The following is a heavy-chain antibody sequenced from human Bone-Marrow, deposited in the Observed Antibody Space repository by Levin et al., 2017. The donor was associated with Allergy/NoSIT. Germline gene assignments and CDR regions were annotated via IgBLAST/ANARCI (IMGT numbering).Heavy chain of an antibody. Sequence: SGGSLRLSCAASEFTFSSYSMNWVRQAPGKGLEWVSSISSSSSYIYYADSVKGRFTISRDNAKNSLYLQMNSLRAEDTAVYYCARDPARNMGGSSWYLDYWGQGTLVTVSS. J-gene: IGHJ4*02. CDR2: ISSSSSYI. D-gene: IGHD6-13*01. CDR3: ARDPARNMGGSSWYLDY. CDR1: EFTFSSYS. V-gene: IGHV3-21*01.